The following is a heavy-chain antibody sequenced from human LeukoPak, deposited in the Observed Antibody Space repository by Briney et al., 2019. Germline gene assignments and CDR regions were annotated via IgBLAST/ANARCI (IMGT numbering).Heavy chain of an antibody. CDR3: ARDIYYGSGNFDY. CDR1: GFTFSSYE. CDR2: ISSSGSTI. J-gene: IGHJ4*02. D-gene: IGHD3-10*01. V-gene: IGHV3-48*03. Sequence: GGSLRLSCAASGFTFSSYEMNWVRQAPGKGLEWVSYISSSGSTIYYADYVKGRFTISRDNAKNSLYLQMNSLRAEDTAVYYCARDIYYGSGNFDYWGQGTLVTVSS.